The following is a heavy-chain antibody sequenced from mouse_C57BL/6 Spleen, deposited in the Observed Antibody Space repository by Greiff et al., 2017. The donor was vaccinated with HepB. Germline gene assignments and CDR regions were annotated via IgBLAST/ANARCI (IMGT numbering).Heavy chain of an antibody. V-gene: IGHV2-2*01. J-gene: IGHJ1*03. D-gene: IGHD1-1*01. Sequence: QVQLQQSGPGLVQPSQSLSITCTVSGFSLTSYGVHWVRQSPGKGLEWLGVIWSGGSTDYNAAFISRLSISKDNSKSQVFFKMNSLQADDTAIYYCACLITTESFDVWGTGTTVTVSS. CDR3: ACLITTESFDV. CDR1: GFSLTSYG. CDR2: IWSGGST.